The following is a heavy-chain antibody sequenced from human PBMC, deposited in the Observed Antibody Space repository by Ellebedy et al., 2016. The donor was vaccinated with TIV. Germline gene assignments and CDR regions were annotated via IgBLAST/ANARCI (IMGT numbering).Heavy chain of an antibody. V-gene: IGHV5-51*01. CDR2: IYPGDSDT. CDR1: GYSFTSYW. CDR3: ATTSGRGVIPFDY. J-gene: IGHJ4*02. D-gene: IGHD3-10*01. Sequence: GGSLRLXXKGSGYSFTSYWIGWVRQMPGKGLEWMGIIYPGDSDTRYSPSFQGQVTISADKSISTAYLQWSSLKASDTAMYYCATTSGRGVIPFDYWGQGTLVTVSS.